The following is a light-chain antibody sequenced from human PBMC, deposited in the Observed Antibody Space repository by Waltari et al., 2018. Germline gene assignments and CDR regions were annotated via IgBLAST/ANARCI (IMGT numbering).Light chain of an antibody. V-gene: IGLV1-44*01. CDR2: DNF. Sequence: QSVLTQPPSASGTPGQRVTISCSGSGSNIGSNSVNWYQQVPGTAPNLLIYDNFQRPSGVPDRVSVSKSGTSASLAISGLQPEDEADYYCATWDDSLKGTFGGGTKLTVL. J-gene: IGLJ2*01. CDR1: GSNIGSNS. CDR3: ATWDDSLKGT.